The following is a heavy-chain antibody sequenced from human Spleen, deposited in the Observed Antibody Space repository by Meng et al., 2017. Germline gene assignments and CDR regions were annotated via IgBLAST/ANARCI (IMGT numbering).Heavy chain of an antibody. D-gene: IGHD1-1*01. J-gene: IGHJ4*02. CDR2: FDREGVET. V-gene: IGHV1-24*01. CDR1: GYTLTELS. Sequence: ASVKVSCKISGYTLTELSIHWVRQAPGHGLEWMGAFDREGVETIYARKFQDRVTMTEDTSTDTAYMELGSLGFDDTAIYYCARDKGTDWNGHFDYWGQGTLVTVSS. CDR3: ARDKGTDWNGHFDY.